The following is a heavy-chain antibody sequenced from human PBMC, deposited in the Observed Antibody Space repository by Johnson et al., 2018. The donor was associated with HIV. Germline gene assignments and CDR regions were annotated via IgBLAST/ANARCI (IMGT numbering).Heavy chain of an antibody. CDR3: AKVQRDDVDHWAFDS. J-gene: IGHJ3*02. CDR1: GFTFDDYG. Sequence: VQLVESGGGVVRPGGSLRLSCAASGFTFDDYGMSWVRQAPGKGLEWVSGINLNGGSTGHADSVKGRFTISSDNSRNTLALQMNSLGAGDTAVYYCAKVQRDDVDHWAFDSWGQGRVVSVSS. D-gene: IGHD1-1*01. V-gene: IGHV3-20*04. CDR2: INLNGGST.